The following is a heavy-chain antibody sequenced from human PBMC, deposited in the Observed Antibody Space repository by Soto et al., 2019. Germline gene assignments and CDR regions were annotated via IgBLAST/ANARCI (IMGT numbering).Heavy chain of an antibody. CDR2: IKSKTDGGTT. CDR1: GFTFSNAW. Sequence: GGSLRLSCAASGFTFSNAWMSWVRQAPGKGLEWVGRIKSKTDGGTTDYAAPVKGRFTISRDDSKNTLYLQMNSLKTEDTAVYYCCRAHRGRGGPNAGMDVWGKGTTVTVSS. V-gene: IGHV3-15*01. CDR3: CRAHRGRGGPNAGMDV. D-gene: IGHD2-15*01. J-gene: IGHJ6*04.